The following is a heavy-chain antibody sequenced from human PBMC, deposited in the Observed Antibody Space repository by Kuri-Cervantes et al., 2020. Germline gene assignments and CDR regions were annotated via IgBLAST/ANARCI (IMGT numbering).Heavy chain of an antibody. J-gene: IGHJ4*02. CDR1: GGSFSGYY. V-gene: IGHV4-34*01. D-gene: IGHD1-26*01. Sequence: GSLRLSCAVYGGSFSGYYWSWIRQPPGKGLEWIGEINHSGSTNHNPSLKSRVTISVDTSKNQFSLKLSSVTAADTAVYYCARGRGGVVGATYFDYWGQGTLVTVSS. CDR3: ARGRGGVVGATYFDY. CDR2: INHSGST.